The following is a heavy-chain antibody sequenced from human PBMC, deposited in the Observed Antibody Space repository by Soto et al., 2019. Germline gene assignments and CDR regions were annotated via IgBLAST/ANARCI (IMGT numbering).Heavy chain of an antibody. D-gene: IGHD6-19*01. V-gene: IGHV3-30-3*01. CDR3: ARDLLDSSGWYWYY. CDR1: GFTFSSYA. J-gene: IGHJ4*02. CDR2: ISYDGSNK. Sequence: GGSLRLSCAASGFTFSSYAMHWVRQAPGKGLEWVAVISYDGSNKYYADSVKGRFTISRDNSKNTLYLQMNSLRAEDTAVYYCARDLLDSSGWYWYYWGQGTLGTVAS.